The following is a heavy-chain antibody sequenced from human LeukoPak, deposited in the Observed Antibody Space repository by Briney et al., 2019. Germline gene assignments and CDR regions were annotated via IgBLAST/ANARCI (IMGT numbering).Heavy chain of an antibody. J-gene: IGHJ4*02. V-gene: IGHV3-48*03. CDR1: GFTCNSYD. CDR2: ISSGGGKI. Sequence: PGGSLRLSCAASGFTCNSYDMNWVRQAPGKGLEWVSYISSGGGKIHYADSVQGRFTISRDNAKNSLSLQMDSLRAEDTAVYYCARAFRTTGSGYTFDYWGQGTLVTVSS. CDR3: ARAFRTTGSGYTFDY. D-gene: IGHD3-10*01.